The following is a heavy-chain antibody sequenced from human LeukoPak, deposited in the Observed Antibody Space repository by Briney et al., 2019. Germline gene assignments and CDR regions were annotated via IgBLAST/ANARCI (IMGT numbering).Heavy chain of an antibody. Sequence: GGSLRLSCAASGFTFSSYAMSWVRQAPGKGLEWVGLIRDSGEAFYADFARGRFAISRDESENTLYLQMNSLRVEDTAVYFCARDRAANQDWVEFDPWGQGTPVIASS. D-gene: IGHD3/OR15-3a*01. CDR3: ARDRAANQDWVEFDP. CDR1: GFTFSSYA. V-gene: IGHV3-23*01. J-gene: IGHJ5*02. CDR2: IRDSGEA.